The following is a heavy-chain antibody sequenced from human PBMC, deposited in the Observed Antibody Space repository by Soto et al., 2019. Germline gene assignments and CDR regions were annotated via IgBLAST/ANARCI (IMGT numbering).Heavy chain of an antibody. CDR2: IIPIFGTA. V-gene: IGHV1-69*12. CDR1: GGTFSSYA. Sequence: QVQLVQSGAEVKKPGSSVKVSCKASGGTFSSYAISWVRQAPGQGLEWMGGIIPIFGTANYAQKFQGRVTIAADESTSTAAMKRGSLGSEATAVYYGARHVPAVGYYYGTDVGGQGATVTVSS. J-gene: IGHJ6*02. CDR3: ARHVPAVGYYYGTDV. D-gene: IGHD2-2*01.